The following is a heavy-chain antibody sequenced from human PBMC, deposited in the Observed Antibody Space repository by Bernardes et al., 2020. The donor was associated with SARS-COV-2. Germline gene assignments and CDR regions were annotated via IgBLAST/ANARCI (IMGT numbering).Heavy chain of an antibody. V-gene: IGHV3-74*01. CDR1: GFTFSSYC. Sequence: GGSLRLSCAASGFTFSSYCIHWVRQAPGKGLVWVSRINPDGSTTNYADSVKGRFTISRDNARNTVYLQMNSLRAEDTAVYYCGRGYCSGGTCYGFWFDPWGQGTLVTVSS. CDR2: INPDGSTT. J-gene: IGHJ5*02. CDR3: GRGYCSGGTCYGFWFDP. D-gene: IGHD2-15*01.